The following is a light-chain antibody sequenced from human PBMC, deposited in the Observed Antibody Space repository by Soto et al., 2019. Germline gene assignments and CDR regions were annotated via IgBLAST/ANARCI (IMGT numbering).Light chain of an antibody. CDR2: GAS. Sequence: EIVLTQSPGTLSLSPGERATLSCRASQSVSSSYLAWYQHKPGQSPRLLIYGASNRASGFPARFSGSGSGTEFTLTISSLQSEDFAVYYCQQYNNWPQTFGQGTKVDIK. CDR1: QSVSSSY. J-gene: IGKJ1*01. V-gene: IGKV3-15*01. CDR3: QQYNNWPQT.